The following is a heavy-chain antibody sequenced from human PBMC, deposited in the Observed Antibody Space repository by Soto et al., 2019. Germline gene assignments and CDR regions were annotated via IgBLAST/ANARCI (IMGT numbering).Heavy chain of an antibody. D-gene: IGHD3-10*01. CDR3: ARGLLYGGDPPPSDY. CDR2: IDSGSRYK. V-gene: IGHV3-11*05. J-gene: IGHJ4*02. Sequence: QVQLVESGGVLVKPGGSLRLSCAASGFTFSDYYMSWFRRAPGKGLQWLSYIDSGSRYKNYADSVKGRSTISRANAQNTLYLEWNSLKVEDTASYFCARGLLYGGDPPPSDYWGQGAGVTVSS. CDR1: GFTFSDYY.